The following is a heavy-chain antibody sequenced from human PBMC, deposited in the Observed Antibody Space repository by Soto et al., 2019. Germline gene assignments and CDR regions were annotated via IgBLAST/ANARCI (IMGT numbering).Heavy chain of an antibody. CDR2: IDWDDDK. CDR3: ARELGYCSSTSCYPTGGMDV. Sequence: SGHAGEPTQTLTLTCTFSGFSLSTSGMRVSWIRQPPGKALEWLARIDWDDDKFYSTSLKTRLTISKDTSKNQVVLTMTNMDPVDTATYYCARELGYCSSTSCYPTGGMDVWGQGTTVTVSS. J-gene: IGHJ6*02. V-gene: IGHV2-70*04. CDR1: GFSLSTSGMR. D-gene: IGHD2-2*01.